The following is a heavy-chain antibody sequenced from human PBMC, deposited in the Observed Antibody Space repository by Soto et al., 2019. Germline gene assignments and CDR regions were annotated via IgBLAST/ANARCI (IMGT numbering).Heavy chain of an antibody. CDR1: GGTFSSYA. D-gene: IGHD3-22*01. V-gene: IGHV1-69*13. J-gene: IGHJ4*02. CDR2: IIPIFGTA. Sequence: SVKVSCKASGGTFSSYAISWVRQAPGQGLEWMGGIIPIFGTANYAQKFQGRVTITADESTSTAYMELSSLRSEDTAVYYCARDYHYYDSSVYSDYWGQGTLGTVS. CDR3: ARDYHYYDSSVYSDY.